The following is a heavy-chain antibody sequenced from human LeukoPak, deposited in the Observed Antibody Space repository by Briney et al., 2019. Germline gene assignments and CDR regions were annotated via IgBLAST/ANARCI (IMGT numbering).Heavy chain of an antibody. D-gene: IGHD4-17*01. CDR1: GYTFTSYG. J-gene: IGHJ4*02. CDR3: ARDLKPSTVTTGVY. CDR2: ISAYNGNT. Sequence: ASVKVSCKSSGYTFTSYGINWVRQAPGQGLEWIGWISAYNGNTNCAQKLQGRVTMTTDTSTSTAYMELRSLRSDDTAVYYCARDLKPSTVTTGVYWGQGTLVTVSS. V-gene: IGHV1-18*01.